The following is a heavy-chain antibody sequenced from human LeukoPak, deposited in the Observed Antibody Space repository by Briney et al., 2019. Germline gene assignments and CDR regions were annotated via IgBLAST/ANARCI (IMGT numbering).Heavy chain of an antibody. CDR2: ISGDGGST. V-gene: IGHV3-23*01. CDR1: GFTFSTNA. J-gene: IGHJ4*02. D-gene: IGHD2-2*01. CDR3: AKRPDCSTTNCFRFEY. Sequence: GGSLRLSCAASGFTFSTNAMSWVRQAPGQGLEWVSSISGDGGSTYYAESVKGRFTISRDNSKNTLYLQMNSLRAEDTAVYYCAKRPDCSTTNCFRFEYWGQGTLVTVSS.